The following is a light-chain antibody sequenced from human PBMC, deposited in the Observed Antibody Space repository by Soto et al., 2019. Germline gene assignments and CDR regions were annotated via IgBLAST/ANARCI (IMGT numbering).Light chain of an antibody. V-gene: IGKV3-20*01. Sequence: EIVLTQSPGTLSLSPGERATLSCRASQSVGSTYLAWYQQRPGQAPRVLIYGASSRATGIPDRFSGGGSGTVFSLSISRLEPEDFAVYYCQQFASSPETFGPGTKVDI. CDR1: QSVGSTY. CDR3: QQFASSPET. J-gene: IGKJ3*01. CDR2: GAS.